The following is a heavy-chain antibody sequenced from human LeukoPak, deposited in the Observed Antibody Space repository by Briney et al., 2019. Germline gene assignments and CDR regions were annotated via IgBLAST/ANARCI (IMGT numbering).Heavy chain of an antibody. Sequence: SETLSLTCTVSGGSISSNSNYWGWIRQPPGKGLEWIGNIYYRGTTYYNPSLKSRVTILVDTSKNLFSLKLSSVTAADTAVYYCAKDVGRVKNIAAANHDAFDIWGQGTMVTVSS. CDR1: GGSISSNSNY. J-gene: IGHJ3*02. D-gene: IGHD6-13*01. CDR2: IYYRGTT. CDR3: AKDVGRVKNIAAANHDAFDI. V-gene: IGHV4-39*07.